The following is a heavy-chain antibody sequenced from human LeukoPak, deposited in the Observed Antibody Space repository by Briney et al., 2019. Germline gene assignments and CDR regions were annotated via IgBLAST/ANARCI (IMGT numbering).Heavy chain of an antibody. J-gene: IGHJ4*02. D-gene: IGHD3-22*01. V-gene: IGHV3-33*01. CDR1: GFTFSSYV. CDR3: ARDRRAPSEGVYYYDSSGYYYFDY. Sequence: GGSLRLSCAASGFTFSSYVMHWVRQAPGKGLEWVAFIWYDGSNKYYADSVKGRFTISRDNAKNSLYLQMNSLRAEDTAVYYCARDRRAPSEGVYYYDSSGYYYFDYWGQGTLVTVSS. CDR2: IWYDGSNK.